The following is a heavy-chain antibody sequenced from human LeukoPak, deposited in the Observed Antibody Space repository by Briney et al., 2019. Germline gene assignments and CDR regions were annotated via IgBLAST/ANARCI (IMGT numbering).Heavy chain of an antibody. CDR3: ARGDGDWLLFNY. D-gene: IGHD3-9*01. CDR1: GGSISSYY. CDR2: IYYSGST. J-gene: IGHJ4*02. V-gene: IGHV4-59*01. Sequence: SETLSLTCTVSGGSISSYYWSWIRQPPGKGLEWIGYIYYSGSTNYNPSLKSRVTISVDTSKNQFSLKLSSVTAADTAVYYCARGDGDWLLFNYWGQGTPVTVSS.